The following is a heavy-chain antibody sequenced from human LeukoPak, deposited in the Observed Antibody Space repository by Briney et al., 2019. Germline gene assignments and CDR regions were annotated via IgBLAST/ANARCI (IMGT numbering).Heavy chain of an antibody. CDR3: ARYSSGWIYYFDY. D-gene: IGHD6-19*01. Sequence: GGSLRLSCAASGFTFSSYSMNWVRQAPGKGLEWVSYISSSSSTIYYADSVKGRFTISRDNAKNSLYLQMNSLRAEDTAVYYCARYSSGWIYYFDYWGQGTLVTVSS. CDR1: GFTFSSYS. V-gene: IGHV3-48*01. J-gene: IGHJ4*02. CDR2: ISSSSSTI.